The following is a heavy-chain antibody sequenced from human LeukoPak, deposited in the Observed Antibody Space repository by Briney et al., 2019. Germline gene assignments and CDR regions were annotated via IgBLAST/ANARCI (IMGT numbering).Heavy chain of an antibody. D-gene: IGHD7-27*01. CDR1: GGSISSSSYY. V-gene: IGHV4-39*07. Sequence: ASETLSLTCTVSGGSISSSSYYWGWIRQPPGKGLEWIGSIYYSGSTYYNPSLKSRVTISADTSKNQFSLKLSSVTAADTAVYYCARNWDWYFDLWGRGTLVTVSS. CDR3: ARNWDWYFDL. J-gene: IGHJ2*01. CDR2: IYYSGST.